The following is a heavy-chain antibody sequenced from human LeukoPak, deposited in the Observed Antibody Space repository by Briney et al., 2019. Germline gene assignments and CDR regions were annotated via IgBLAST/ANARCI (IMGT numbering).Heavy chain of an antibody. Sequence: AVTVSCQACVCTLSSYSISWVRQAPGQGLEWMGRIIPMLGIATHAQKYQGRVTINAEKSTSAANMVLSSQRSEDTAVYCCERGTVTHCDYWGEGTRVTVSS. V-gene: IGHV1-69*02. CDR3: ERGTVTHCDY. CDR1: VCTLSSYS. J-gene: IGHJ4*02. CDR2: IIPMLGIA. D-gene: IGHD4-17*01.